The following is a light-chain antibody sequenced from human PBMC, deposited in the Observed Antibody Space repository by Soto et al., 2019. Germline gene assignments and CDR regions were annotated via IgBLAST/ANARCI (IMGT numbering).Light chain of an antibody. J-gene: IGKJ5*01. CDR2: KAS. CDR3: QPYNSYSRT. V-gene: IGKV1-5*03. Sequence: DIQMTQSPSTLSASVGDRVTITCRASESISNFLAWYQQKPGKAPNLLIYKASSLESGVPSRFSGSGSGTEFTLTISSLQPDDFATYYCQPYNSYSRTFGQGTRLEI. CDR1: ESISNF.